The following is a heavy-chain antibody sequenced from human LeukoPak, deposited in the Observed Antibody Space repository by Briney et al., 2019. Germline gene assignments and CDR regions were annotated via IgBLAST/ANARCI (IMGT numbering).Heavy chain of an antibody. CDR2: IKQDGSEK. CDR3: AVIVAAGTGGFDS. Sequence: SGGSLILSFAASGFTFSSYWMSWVRQAPGKRLDSVANIKQDGSEKNYVDSVKGRFTISRDNAKSSLYLQMNSLRVEDTALYYCAVIVAAGTGGFDSWGQGTLVTVSS. V-gene: IGHV3-7*01. CDR1: GFTFSSYW. J-gene: IGHJ4*02. D-gene: IGHD6-13*01.